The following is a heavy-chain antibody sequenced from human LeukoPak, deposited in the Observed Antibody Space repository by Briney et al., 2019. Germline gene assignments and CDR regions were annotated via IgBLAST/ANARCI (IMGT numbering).Heavy chain of an antibody. J-gene: IGHJ4*02. V-gene: IGHV3-30-3*01. Sequence: GGSLRLSWAASGFTFSSYAMHWVRQAPGKGLEWVAVISYDGSNKYYADSVKGRFTISRDNSKNTLYLQMNSLRAEDTAVYYCAREWELTEFDYWGQGTLVAVSS. D-gene: IGHD1-26*01. CDR1: GFTFSSYA. CDR3: AREWELTEFDY. CDR2: ISYDGSNK.